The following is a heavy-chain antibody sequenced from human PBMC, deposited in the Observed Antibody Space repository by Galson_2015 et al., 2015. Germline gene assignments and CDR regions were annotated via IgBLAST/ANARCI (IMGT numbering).Heavy chain of an antibody. Sequence: SLRLSCAAPGFTFSSYDMHWVRQATGKGLEWVSTIGSSGDSYYAGSVKGRFTISRENAKNSFYLQMNSLRAGDTAVYYCARGHVRGYYGSGTDYWGQGTLVTVSS. J-gene: IGHJ4*02. CDR2: IGSSGDS. D-gene: IGHD3-10*01. V-gene: IGHV3-13*01. CDR1: GFTFSSYD. CDR3: ARGHVRGYYGSGTDY.